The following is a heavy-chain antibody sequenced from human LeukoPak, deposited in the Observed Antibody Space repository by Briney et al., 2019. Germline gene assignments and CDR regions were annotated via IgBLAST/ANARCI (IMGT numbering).Heavy chain of an antibody. CDR2: ISYDGSNK. D-gene: IGHD3-16*02. Sequence: GGSLRLSCAASGFTLSSYAMHWVRQAPGKGLEWVAVISYDGSNKYYADSVKGRFTISRDNSKNTLYLQMNSLRAEDTAVYYCARDSGAGRYVWGSYRPDYWGQGTLVTVSS. CDR3: ARDSGAGRYVWGSYRPDY. CDR1: GFTLSSYA. V-gene: IGHV3-30-3*01. J-gene: IGHJ4*02.